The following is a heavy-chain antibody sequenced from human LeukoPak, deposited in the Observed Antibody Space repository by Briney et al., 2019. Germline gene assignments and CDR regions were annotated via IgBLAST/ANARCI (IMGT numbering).Heavy chain of an antibody. J-gene: IGHJ4*02. CDR3: ARSSGWDFDY. Sequence: SETLSLTCAVYGRSFSGYYWSWIRQPPGKGLEWIGEINHSGSTNYNPSLKSRVTISVDTSKNQFSLKLSSVTAADTAVYYCARSSGWDFDYWGQGTLVTVSS. V-gene: IGHV4-34*01. D-gene: IGHD6-19*01. CDR1: GRSFSGYY. CDR2: INHSGST.